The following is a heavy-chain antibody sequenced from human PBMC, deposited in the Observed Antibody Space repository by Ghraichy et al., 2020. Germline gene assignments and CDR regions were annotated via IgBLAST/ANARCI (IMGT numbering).Heavy chain of an antibody. Sequence: GGSLRLSCAASGFSFSNAWMSWIRQAPGKGLEWLGHIKKRIDGGTTDYAAPVKGRFTISRDDSKNTLHPQMNSLKSEDTAVYYCATGGHYFGAWGRGTLVTVSS. D-gene: IGHD3-10*01. CDR3: ATGGHYFGA. CDR1: GFSFSNAW. J-gene: IGHJ5*02. CDR2: IKKRIDGGTT. V-gene: IGHV3-15*01.